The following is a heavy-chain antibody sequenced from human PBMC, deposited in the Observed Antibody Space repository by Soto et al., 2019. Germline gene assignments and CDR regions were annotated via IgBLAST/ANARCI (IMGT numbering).Heavy chain of an antibody. J-gene: IGHJ6*02. CDR1: GFSLSTSAEG. CDR3: AHKGGRGAPMDV. D-gene: IGHD2-15*01. V-gene: IGHV2-5*02. Sequence: QITLKESGPTLVKPTQTLTLTCTFSGFSLSTSAEGVAWFRQPPGKALEWLALIYWDDDERFSSFLKSRLTPTKHTSKNQVVLTMTNMDPVDTATYCCAHKGGRGAPMDVWGQGITVTVSS. CDR2: IYWDDDE.